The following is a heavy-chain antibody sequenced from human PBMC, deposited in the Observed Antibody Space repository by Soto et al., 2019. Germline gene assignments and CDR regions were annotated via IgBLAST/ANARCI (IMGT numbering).Heavy chain of an antibody. CDR1: GYTFTSYG. V-gene: IGHV1-18*01. CDR2: ISAYNGNT. J-gene: IGHJ5*02. CDR3: ARDGVLRFLEWLSTKNWFDP. Sequence: ASVKVSCKASGYTFTSYGVSWVRQAPGQGLEWMGWISAYNGNTNYAQKLQGRVTMTTDTSTSTAYMELRSLRSDDTAVYYCARDGVLRFLEWLSTKNWFDPWGQGTLVTVSS. D-gene: IGHD3-3*01.